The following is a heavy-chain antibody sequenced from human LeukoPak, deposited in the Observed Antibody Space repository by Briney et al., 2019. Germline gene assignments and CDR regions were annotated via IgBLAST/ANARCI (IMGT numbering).Heavy chain of an antibody. CDR3: ARENVVVVAATSGAFDI. Sequence: GGSLRLSCAASAFTVSSNYMSWVRQAPGKGLEWVSVIYSGGSTYYADSVKGRFTISRDNSKNTLYLQMNSLRAEDTAVYYCARENVVVVAATSGAFDIWGQGTMVTVSS. V-gene: IGHV3-66*01. CDR2: IYSGGST. CDR1: AFTVSSNY. J-gene: IGHJ3*02. D-gene: IGHD2-15*01.